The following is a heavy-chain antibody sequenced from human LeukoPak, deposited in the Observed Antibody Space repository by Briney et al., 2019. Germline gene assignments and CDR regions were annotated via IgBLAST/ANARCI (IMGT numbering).Heavy chain of an antibody. CDR3: ARHIGGGIEDMDV. D-gene: IGHD3-16*02. Sequence: SETLSLTCTVSGGSIGTYYWSWIRQSPGKGLEWIGYIYVTGSTRYNPYLQSRVTISVDTSRNQFFLKMSSVTAADTAVYYCARHIGGGIEDMDVWGKGTTVTVSS. CDR1: GGSIGTYY. V-gene: IGHV4-59*08. J-gene: IGHJ6*03. CDR2: IYVTGST.